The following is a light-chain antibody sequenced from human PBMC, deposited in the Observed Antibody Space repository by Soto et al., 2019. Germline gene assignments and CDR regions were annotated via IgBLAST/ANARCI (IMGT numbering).Light chain of an antibody. CDR3: QPYNNSPST. J-gene: IGKJ5*01. CDR2: EAS. Sequence: DIQMTMSPSTLSASVGDRVTITCRASQNINSWLAWYNQKPGKAPNLLIYEASTLHSGVQSRFGGSGSVTDFHLTISRLQSEDFAVYSSQPYNNSPSTFGQGTRLDI. CDR1: QNINSW. V-gene: IGKV1-5*03.